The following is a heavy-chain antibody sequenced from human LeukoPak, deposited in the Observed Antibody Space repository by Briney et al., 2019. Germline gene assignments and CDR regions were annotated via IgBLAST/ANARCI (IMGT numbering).Heavy chain of an antibody. Sequence: PGGSLRLPCAASGFPFSNYWMSWVRQAPGKGLEWVVNIKEDGSAKFYVDSVKGRFTISRDNAKNSVYLQMNSLRADDTAVYYCARLSYDSGTHYTCYEYWGQGTLVTVSS. V-gene: IGHV3-7*01. CDR1: GFPFSNYW. J-gene: IGHJ4*02. CDR3: ARLSYDSGTHYTCYEY. D-gene: IGHD3-10*01. CDR2: IKEDGSAK.